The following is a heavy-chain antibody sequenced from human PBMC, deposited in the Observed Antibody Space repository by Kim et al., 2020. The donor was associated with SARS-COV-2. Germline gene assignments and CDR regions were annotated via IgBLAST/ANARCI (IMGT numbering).Heavy chain of an antibody. Sequence: SRVTISVDTSKNQFSLKLSSVTAADTAVYYCARIYYDSSGYYDRWGYFDYWGQGTLVTVSS. V-gene: IGHV4-30-2*04. D-gene: IGHD3-22*01. CDR3: ARIYYDSSGYYDRWGYFDY. J-gene: IGHJ4*02.